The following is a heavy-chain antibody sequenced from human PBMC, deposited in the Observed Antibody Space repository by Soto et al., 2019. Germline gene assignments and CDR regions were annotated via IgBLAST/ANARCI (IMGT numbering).Heavy chain of an antibody. J-gene: IGHJ4*02. D-gene: IGHD4-17*01. CDR1: GGSLTSNSYY. Sequence: QLQLQESGPELVKPSETLSLNCTVSGGSLTSNSYYWGWIRQPPGKGLEWIGSFYYSQSTYFNPILMSRVTIPVETSKNQYTLKLSAVTAADPAVYHCARRSTVTYDYWGQGILVTVSS. CDR3: ARRSTVTYDY. CDR2: FYYSQST. V-gene: IGHV4-39*01.